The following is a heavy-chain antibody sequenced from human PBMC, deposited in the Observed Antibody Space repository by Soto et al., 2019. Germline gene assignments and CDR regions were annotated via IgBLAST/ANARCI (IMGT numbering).Heavy chain of an antibody. J-gene: IGHJ5*02. V-gene: IGHV3-30-3*01. CDR3: ARDVLPPTNWSDP. Sequence: PGGSLRLSCAASGFTFSSYAMHWVRQAPGKGLEWVAVISYDGSNKYYADSVKGRFTISRDNSKNTLYLQMNSLRAEDTAVYYCARDVLPPTNWSDPWGQGTLVTVSS. D-gene: IGHD3-3*01. CDR1: GFTFSSYA. CDR2: ISYDGSNK.